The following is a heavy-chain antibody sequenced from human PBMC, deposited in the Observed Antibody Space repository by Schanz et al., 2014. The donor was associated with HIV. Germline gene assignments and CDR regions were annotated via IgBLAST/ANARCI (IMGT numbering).Heavy chain of an antibody. Sequence: QVQLVESGGGVVQPGKSLRLSCAASGFTFSTFGMHWVRQAPGKGLEWVAVISYHGTDTYYADSVKGRFTISRDNANNFVYLEMNGLRVEDTALYYCAKGIMGATEYYYGMDVWGQGTMVTVSS. CDR3: AKGIMGATEYYYGMDV. D-gene: IGHD1-26*01. CDR1: GFTFSTFG. V-gene: IGHV3-30*18. J-gene: IGHJ6*02. CDR2: ISYHGTDT.